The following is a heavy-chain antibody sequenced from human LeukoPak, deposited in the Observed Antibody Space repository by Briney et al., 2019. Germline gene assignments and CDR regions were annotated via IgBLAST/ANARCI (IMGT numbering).Heavy chain of an antibody. Sequence: ASVNVSYKASGGTFSIYAISWVRQAPGQGIEWMGGIIPIFGTANYAQKFQGRVTITADESTSTAYMELSSLRSEDTAVYYCARGSYCSGGSCSDYPFDYWGQGTLVTVSS. D-gene: IGHD2-15*01. CDR1: GGTFSIYA. CDR2: IIPIFGTA. V-gene: IGHV1-69*13. CDR3: ARGSYCSGGSCSDYPFDY. J-gene: IGHJ4*02.